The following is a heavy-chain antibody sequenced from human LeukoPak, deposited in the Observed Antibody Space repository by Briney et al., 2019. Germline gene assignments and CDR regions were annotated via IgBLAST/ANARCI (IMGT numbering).Heavy chain of an antibody. J-gene: IGHJ4*02. CDR1: GLTVSSNY. CDR3: ANQGSGY. Sequence: GGSLRLSCATSGLTVSSNYMTWVRQAPGKGLEWVSAISGSGGSTYYADSVKGRFTISRDNSKNTLYLQMNSLRAEDTAVYYCANQGSGYWGQGTLVTVSS. V-gene: IGHV3-23*01. CDR2: ISGSGGST.